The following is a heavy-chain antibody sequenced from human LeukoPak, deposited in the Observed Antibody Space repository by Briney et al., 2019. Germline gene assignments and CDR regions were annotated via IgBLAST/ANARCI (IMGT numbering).Heavy chain of an antibody. CDR2: IIPIFGIA. J-gene: IGHJ3*02. CDR1: GGTVSRYA. CDR3: ARVHGSGSYYGADAFDI. V-gene: IGHV1-69*04. Sequence: ASVKVSCKASGGTVSRYAISWVRQAPGQGLEWMGRIIPIFGIANYAQKFQGRVTITADKSTSTAYMELSSLRSEDTAVYYCARVHGSGSYYGADAFDIWGQGTMVTVSS. D-gene: IGHD3-10*01.